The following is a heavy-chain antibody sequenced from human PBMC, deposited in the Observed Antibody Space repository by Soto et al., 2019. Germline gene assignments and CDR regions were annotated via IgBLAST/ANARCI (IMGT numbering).Heavy chain of an antibody. CDR1: GGPFSGYY. V-gene: IGHV4-34*01. CDR2: INHSGST. CDR3: ARVYYYDSSGYDLLVLFDY. D-gene: IGHD3-22*01. Sequence: QVQLQQWGAGLLKPSETLSLTCAVYGGPFSGYYWSWIRQPPGKGLEWIGEINHSGSTNYNPSLRCRVTISVDTSKIQFSLKLSSVTAADTAVYYCARVYYYDSSGYDLLVLFDYWGQGTLVTVSS. J-gene: IGHJ4*02.